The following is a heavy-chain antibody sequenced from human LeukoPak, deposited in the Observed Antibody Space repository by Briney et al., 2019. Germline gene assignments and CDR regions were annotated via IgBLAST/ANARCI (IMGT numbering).Heavy chain of an antibody. Sequence: GGSLRLSCAASGFTFSSYEMNWVRQAPGKGLEWVSYISSSGDTIYYADSVKGRFTISRDNAKNSLYLQMNSLRAEDTAVYYCARDGGTRLKYSYGYGDYWGQGTLATVSS. CDR3: ARDGGTRLKYSYGYGDY. CDR1: GFTFSSYE. D-gene: IGHD5-18*01. J-gene: IGHJ4*02. V-gene: IGHV3-48*03. CDR2: ISSSGDTI.